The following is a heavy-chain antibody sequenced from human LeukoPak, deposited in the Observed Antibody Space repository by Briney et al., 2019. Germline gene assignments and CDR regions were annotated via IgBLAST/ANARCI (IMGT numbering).Heavy chain of an antibody. CDR3: ARGYSSGWFYYNNYGMDV. CDR1: GYTFTGYY. CDR2: INPNSGGT. Sequence: ASVKVSCKASGYTFTGYYMHWVRQAPGQGLEWMGWINPNSGGTNYAQKFQGRVTMTRDTSISTAYMELSRLRSDDTAVYYCARGYSSGWFYYNNYGMDVWGQGTTVTVSS. V-gene: IGHV1-2*02. D-gene: IGHD6-19*01. J-gene: IGHJ6*02.